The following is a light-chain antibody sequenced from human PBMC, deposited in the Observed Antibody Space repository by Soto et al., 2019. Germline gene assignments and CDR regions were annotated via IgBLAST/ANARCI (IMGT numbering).Light chain of an antibody. CDR1: QSVSSSY. J-gene: IGKJ1*01. Sequence: EIVLPQSPGTLSLSPGERATLSCRASQSVSSSYLAWYQQKPGQAPRLLIYGASNRATGIPARFSGSGSGTDFTLTISSLQSEDFAVYYCQQYNNWPRTFGQGTKVDIK. CDR2: GAS. V-gene: IGKV3D-15*01. CDR3: QQYNNWPRT.